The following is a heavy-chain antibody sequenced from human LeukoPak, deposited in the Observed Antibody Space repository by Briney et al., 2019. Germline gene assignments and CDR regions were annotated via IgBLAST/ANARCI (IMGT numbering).Heavy chain of an antibody. V-gene: IGHV1-18*01. CDR1: GYTFTSYG. J-gene: IGHJ5*02. CDR2: ISAYNGNT. CDR3: ARDQGSSWTGWFDP. Sequence: ASVTVSCKASGYTFTSYGISWVRQAPGQGLEWMGWISAYNGNTNYAQKLQGRVTMTTDTSTSTAYMELRSLRSDDTAVYYCARDQGSSWTGWFDPWGQGTLVTVSS. D-gene: IGHD6-13*01.